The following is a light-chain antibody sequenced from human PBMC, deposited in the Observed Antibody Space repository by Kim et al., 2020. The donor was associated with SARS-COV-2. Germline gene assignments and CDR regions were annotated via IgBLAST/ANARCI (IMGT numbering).Light chain of an antibody. CDR1: NIGSKN. CDR3: QVWDSSTYV. CDR2: RDS. J-gene: IGLJ1*01. V-gene: IGLV3-9*01. Sequence: VALGQTARITGGGNNIGSKNVHWYQQKPGQAPVLVIYRDSNRPSGIPERFSGSNSGNTATLTISRAQAGDEADYYCQVWDSSTYVFGTGTKVTVL.